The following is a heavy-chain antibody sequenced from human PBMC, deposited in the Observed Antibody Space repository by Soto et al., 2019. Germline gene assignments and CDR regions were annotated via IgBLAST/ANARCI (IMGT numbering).Heavy chain of an antibody. CDR3: ARANGDHYYYYGLDV. V-gene: IGHV1-69*02. D-gene: IGHD4-17*01. CDR1: GGSDSNYI. Sequence: QVQLVQSGAEVKKPGSSVKVSCKASGGSDSNYIISWVRQAPGQGLEWMGRINPILGIAIYAQKFQDRVTVTAEKSTGTAYMELSSLRSEDTAVYYCARANGDHYYYYGLDVWGQGTAVTVSS. CDR2: INPILGIA. J-gene: IGHJ6*02.